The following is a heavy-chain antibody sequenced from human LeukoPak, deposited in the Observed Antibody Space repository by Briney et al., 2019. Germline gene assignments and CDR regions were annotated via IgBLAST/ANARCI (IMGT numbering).Heavy chain of an antibody. CDR1: GFTFSSYW. Sequence: PGGSLRHSCAASGFTFSSYWMSWVRQAPGKGLEWVANIKQDGSEKYYVDSVKGRFTISRDNAKNSLYLQMNSLRAEDTAVYYCARGRWEQWLVRAGYYFDYWGQGTLVTVSS. J-gene: IGHJ4*02. V-gene: IGHV3-7*01. CDR2: IKQDGSEK. CDR3: ARGRWEQWLVRAGYYFDY. D-gene: IGHD6-19*01.